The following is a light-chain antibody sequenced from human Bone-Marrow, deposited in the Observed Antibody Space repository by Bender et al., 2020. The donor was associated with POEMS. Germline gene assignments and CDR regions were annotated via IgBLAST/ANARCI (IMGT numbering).Light chain of an antibody. J-gene: IGLJ3*02. CDR3: SAWDDSLSGWV. V-gene: IGLV1-36*01. CDR2: YAD. Sequence: QSVVTQPPSLSEAPRQRVTFSCSVSSSNIVNHDDNWYQQLPGEAPKLLIYYADLLTPGVSDRFSASKSGTSASRDISELQTEYEALCYCSAWDDSLSGWVFGGGTKLTVL. CDR1: SSNIVNHD.